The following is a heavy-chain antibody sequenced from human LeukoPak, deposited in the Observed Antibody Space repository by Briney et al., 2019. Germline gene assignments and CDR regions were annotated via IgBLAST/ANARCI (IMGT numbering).Heavy chain of an antibody. Sequence: GGSLRLSCAASGFTFSSYGMHWVRQAPGKGLEWVAVIWYDGSNKYYADSVKGRFTISRDNSKNTLYLQMNSLRAEDTALYYCAKGGGFSSSWLANWFDPWGQGTLVTVSS. CDR3: AKGGGFSSSWLANWFDP. J-gene: IGHJ5*02. CDR1: GFTFSSYG. V-gene: IGHV3-33*06. CDR2: IWYDGSNK. D-gene: IGHD6-6*01.